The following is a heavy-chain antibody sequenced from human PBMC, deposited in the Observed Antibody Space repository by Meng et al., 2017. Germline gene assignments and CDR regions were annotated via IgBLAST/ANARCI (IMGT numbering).Heavy chain of an antibody. CDR3: ARARQKGVGAIDY. Sequence: QSRLQESGPGLVKPSETLSLTCTVSGGSTSSYYWSWIRQPPGKGLEWIGYIYYSGSTNYDPSLKSRVTISVDTSKNQFSLKLSSVTAADTAVYYCARARQKGVGAIDYWGQGTLVTVSS. D-gene: IGHD1-26*01. V-gene: IGHV4-59*01. CDR2: IYYSGST. CDR1: GGSTSSYY. J-gene: IGHJ4*02.